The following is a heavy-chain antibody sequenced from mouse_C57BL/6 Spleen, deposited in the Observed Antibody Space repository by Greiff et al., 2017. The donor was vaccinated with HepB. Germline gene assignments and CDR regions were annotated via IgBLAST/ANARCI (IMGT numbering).Heavy chain of an antibody. D-gene: IGHD1-1*01. V-gene: IGHV7-1*01. Sequence: EVNVVESGGGLVQSGRSLRLSCATSGFTFSDFYMEWVRQAPGKGLEWIAASRNKANDYTTEYSASVKGRFIVSRDTSQSILYLQMNALRAEDTAIYYCARDGYYGSSYRGWYFDVWGTGTTVTVSS. J-gene: IGHJ1*03. CDR3: ARDGYYGSSYRGWYFDV. CDR1: GFTFSDFY. CDR2: SRNKANDYTT.